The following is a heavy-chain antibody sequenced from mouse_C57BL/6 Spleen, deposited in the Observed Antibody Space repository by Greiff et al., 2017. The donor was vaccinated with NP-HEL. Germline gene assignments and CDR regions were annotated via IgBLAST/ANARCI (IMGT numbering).Heavy chain of an antibody. Sequence: QVQLQQPGAELVMPGASVKLSCKASGYTFTSYWMHWVKQRPGQGLEWIGEIDPSDSYTNYNQKFKGKSTLTVDKSSSTAYMQLSSLTSEDSAVYYCARGNYSNYEVDYWGQGTTLTVSS. J-gene: IGHJ2*01. V-gene: IGHV1-69*01. CDR3: ARGNYSNYEVDY. CDR1: GYTFTSYW. D-gene: IGHD2-5*01. CDR2: IDPSDSYT.